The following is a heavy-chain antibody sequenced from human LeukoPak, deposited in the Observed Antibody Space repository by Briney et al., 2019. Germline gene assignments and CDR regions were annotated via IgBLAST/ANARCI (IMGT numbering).Heavy chain of an antibody. J-gene: IGHJ4*02. D-gene: IGHD6-13*01. Sequence: SETLSLTCTVSGGSISSYYWSWIRQPPGKGLEWIGYIYYSGSTNYNPSLKSRVTISVDTSKNQFSLKLSSVTAADTAVYYCARAPIAAAGTSYYFDYWGQGTLVTVSS. CDR3: ARAPIAAAGTSYYFDY. V-gene: IGHV4-59*12. CDR1: GGSISSYY. CDR2: IYYSGST.